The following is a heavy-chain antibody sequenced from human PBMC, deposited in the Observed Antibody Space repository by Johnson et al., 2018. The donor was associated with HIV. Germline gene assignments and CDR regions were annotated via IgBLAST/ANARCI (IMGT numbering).Heavy chain of an antibody. CDR3: ALSVGQPGYEAFDI. V-gene: IGHV3-30*04. CDR1: EFTFSSYA. D-gene: IGHD2-2*01. Sequence: QVQLVESGGGVVQPGRSLRLSCAASEFTFSSYAMAWVRQAPGKGLEWVAVISYDGSNKYYADSVKGRFTISRDNSKNTLYLQMNTLRAEDSAMYYCALSVGQPGYEAFDIWGQGTMVTVSS. CDR2: ISYDGSNK. J-gene: IGHJ3*02.